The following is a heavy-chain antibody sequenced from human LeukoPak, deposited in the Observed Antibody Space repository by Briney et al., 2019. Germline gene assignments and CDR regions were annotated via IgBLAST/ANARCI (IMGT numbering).Heavy chain of an antibody. D-gene: IGHD1-26*01. CDR1: GFTFSSYA. CDR2: ISGSGGST. CDR3: AKDPNWEQPPDYFDY. J-gene: IGHJ4*02. Sequence: PGGSLRLSCAASGFTFSSYAMSWVRQAPGKGLEWASAISGSGGSTYYADSVKGRFTISRDNSKNTLYLQMNSLRAEDTAVYYCAKDPNWEQPPDYFDYWGQGTLVTVSS. V-gene: IGHV3-23*01.